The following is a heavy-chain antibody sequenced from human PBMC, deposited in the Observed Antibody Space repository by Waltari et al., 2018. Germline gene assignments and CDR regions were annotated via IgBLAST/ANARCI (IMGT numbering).Heavy chain of an antibody. CDR1: GGSISSSSYY. CDR3: ARLSDSSGYYVYDY. Sequence: QLQLQESGPGLVKPSETLSLTCTVSGGSISSSSYYWGWIRQPPGKGLEWIGSIYYSGSTYSNPSLKMLVTISVDTSKNQFSLKLSSVTAADTAVYYCARLSDSSGYYVYDYWGQGTLVTVSS. CDR2: IYYSGST. J-gene: IGHJ4*02. V-gene: IGHV4-39*01. D-gene: IGHD3-22*01.